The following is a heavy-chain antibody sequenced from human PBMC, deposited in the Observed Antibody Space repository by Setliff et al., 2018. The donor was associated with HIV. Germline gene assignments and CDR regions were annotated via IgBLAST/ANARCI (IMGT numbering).Heavy chain of an antibody. CDR3: ARDSGRRNDAFDI. D-gene: IGHD3-10*01. CDR2: INHSGST. V-gene: IGHV4-34*01. Sequence: SETLSLTCAVYGGSFSGYYWSWIRQPPGKGLEWIGEINHSGSTNYSPSLKSRVTISVDTSKNQFSLKLSSVTAADTAVYYCARDSGRRNDAFDIWGQGTMVTVSS. J-gene: IGHJ3*02. CDR1: GGSFSGYY.